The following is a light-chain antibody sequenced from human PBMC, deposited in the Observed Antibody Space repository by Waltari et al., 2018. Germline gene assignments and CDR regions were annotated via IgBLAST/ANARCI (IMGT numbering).Light chain of an antibody. CDR3: HQFGESPDT. J-gene: IGKJ5*01. CDR2: GAS. V-gene: IGKV3-20*01. Sequence: EIVLTQSPGTLSLSPGDGATLSCRASQNLSSSHLAWYLQKPGQAPRLLMNGASRRATGIPDGFSGSGSGTDFTLTISRLEPEDFAVFYCHQFGESPDTFGQGTRLEIK. CDR1: QNLSSSH.